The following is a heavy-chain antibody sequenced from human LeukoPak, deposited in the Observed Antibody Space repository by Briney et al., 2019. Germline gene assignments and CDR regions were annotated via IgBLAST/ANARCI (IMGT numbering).Heavy chain of an antibody. J-gene: IGHJ4*02. V-gene: IGHV3-48*04. CDR1: GFTFSSYS. Sequence: GGSLRLSCAASGFTFSSYSMNWVRQALGKGLEWVSYISSSSSTIYYADSVKGRFSISRDNAKNTLYLQMNSLRVEDTAVYYCARGRPHGNDYWGQGTLVTVSS. CDR2: ISSSSSTI. CDR3: ARGRPHGNDY. D-gene: IGHD4-23*01.